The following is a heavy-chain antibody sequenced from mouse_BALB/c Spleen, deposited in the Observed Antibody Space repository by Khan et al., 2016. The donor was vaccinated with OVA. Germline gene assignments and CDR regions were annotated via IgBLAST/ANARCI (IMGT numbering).Heavy chain of an antibody. Sequence: QVQLQQPGAELVKAGASVKMSCKASGYTFTSYWMHWVKQRLGQGLEWFAETNPTNGRTYYNEKFKSKATLTVDNSSSTAYMLLSGPTFEDSAVYYGARIKKIVATYFDYWGQGTTLTVSS. D-gene: IGHD1-1*01. V-gene: IGHV1S81*02. CDR2: TNPTNGRT. CDR3: ARIKKIVATYFDY. J-gene: IGHJ2*01. CDR1: GYTFTSYW.